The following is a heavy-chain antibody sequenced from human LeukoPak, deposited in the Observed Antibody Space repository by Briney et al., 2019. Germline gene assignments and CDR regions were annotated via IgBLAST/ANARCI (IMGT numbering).Heavy chain of an antibody. J-gene: IGHJ4*02. V-gene: IGHV3-43*01. D-gene: IGHD1-26*01. CDR3: AKDSFVGTTSYLDS. CDR2: IDWDGGIT. CDR1: GFNFEDFT. Sequence: PGGSLRLSCAASGFNFEDFTMHWVRHVPGKGLEWVSLIDWDGGITYYADSVKGRFTISRDNSKNSLYLHLNSLTPEDTALYYCAKDSFVGTTSYLDSWGQGTLVTVSS.